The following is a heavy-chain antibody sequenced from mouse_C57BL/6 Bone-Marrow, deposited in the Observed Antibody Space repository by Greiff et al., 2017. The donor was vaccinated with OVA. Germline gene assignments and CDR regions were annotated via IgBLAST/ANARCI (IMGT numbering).Heavy chain of an antibody. CDR1: GFTFSSYA. CDR2: ISDGGSYT. J-gene: IGHJ3*01. Sequence: EVQVVESGGGLVKPGGSLKLSCAASGFTFSSYAMSWVRQTPEKRLEWVATISDGGSYTYYPDNVKGRFTISRDNAKNNLYLQMSHLKSEDTSMYYCLIYYEYDDGPFFAYWGQGTLVTVSA. D-gene: IGHD2-4*01. V-gene: IGHV5-4*01. CDR3: LIYYEYDDGPFFAY.